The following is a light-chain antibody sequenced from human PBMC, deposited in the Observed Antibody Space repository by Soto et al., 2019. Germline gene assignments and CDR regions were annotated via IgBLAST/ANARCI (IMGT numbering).Light chain of an antibody. CDR1: HGVISSH. V-gene: IGKV3-20*01. Sequence: VLRQSPATLALSTGERATLSCRASHGVISSHFAWYEQKPGQAPRLLISSSSIRATGVPERLSGSGSGTAFTLTISGLEPEDSAVYYGHQYGNSPLTFGQGTKV. CDR3: HQYGNSPLT. J-gene: IGKJ1*01. CDR2: SSS.